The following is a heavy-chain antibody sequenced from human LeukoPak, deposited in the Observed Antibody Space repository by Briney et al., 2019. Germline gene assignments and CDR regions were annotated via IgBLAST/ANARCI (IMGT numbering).Heavy chain of an antibody. CDR3: ARGQQLGV. V-gene: IGHV4-61*02. CDR1: GGSISSGSYY. J-gene: IGHJ4*02. CDR2: IYTSGST. D-gene: IGHD6-6*01. Sequence: SETLSLTCTVSGGSISSGSYYWNWIRHPAGKGLEWIGRIYTSGSTNYNPSLKSRVAISVDTSKNQFSLNLSSVTAADTAVYYCARGQQLGVWGQGTLVTVSS.